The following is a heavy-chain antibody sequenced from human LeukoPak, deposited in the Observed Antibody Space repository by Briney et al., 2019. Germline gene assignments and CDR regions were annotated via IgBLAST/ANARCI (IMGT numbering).Heavy chain of an antibody. J-gene: IGHJ4*02. CDR2: IKRDGNDI. CDR3: ARDPDYRGSQPPGYFDY. CDR1: RFTFSDYW. Sequence: GGSLRLSCAASRFTFSDYWMGWVRQAPGKGLEWVAYIKRDGNDIYYVDSVKGRFIISRDNAKNSLYLQMNSLKAEDTAVYYSARDPDYRGSQPPGYFDYWGQGTLVTVPS. V-gene: IGHV3-7*01. D-gene: IGHD3-16*01.